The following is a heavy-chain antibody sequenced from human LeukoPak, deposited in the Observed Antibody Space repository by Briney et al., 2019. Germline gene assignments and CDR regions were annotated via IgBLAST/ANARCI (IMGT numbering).Heavy chain of an antibody. J-gene: IGHJ4*02. D-gene: IGHD2-21*02. CDR1: GFTFSDYW. CDR2: ISGSGSST. CDR3: VKQRIGGCYGYFDY. Sequence: GGSLRLSCAASGFTFSDYWMIWVRQAPGKGLEWVSAISGSGSSTYYADSVKGRFTISRDNSKNTMYLQMNNLRAEDTAVYYCVKQRIGGCYGYFDYWGQGTLVTVSS. V-gene: IGHV3-23*01.